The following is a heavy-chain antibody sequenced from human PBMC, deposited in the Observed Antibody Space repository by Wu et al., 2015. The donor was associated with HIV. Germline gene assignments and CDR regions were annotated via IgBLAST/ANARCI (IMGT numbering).Heavy chain of an antibody. J-gene: IGHJ1*01. V-gene: IGHV1-2*02. Sequence: QVQLMQSGAEVKKPGASVKVSCKTSGYTFTDNYIHWVRQAPGQGLEWMGWINPNSGGSKSPXKFQGRVTMTRDTSVSTVYLELTRLKFDDTAIYYCTKDYGIVGSTLPEYFQHWARAP. CDR3: TKDYGIVGSTLPEYFQH. D-gene: IGHD1-26*01. CDR1: GYTFTDNY. CDR2: INPNSGGS.